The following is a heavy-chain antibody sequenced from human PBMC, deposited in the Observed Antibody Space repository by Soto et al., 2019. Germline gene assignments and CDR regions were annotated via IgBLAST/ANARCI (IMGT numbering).Heavy chain of an antibody. CDR2: TYYRSKWYY. Sequence: QTLSLTCDISGDSVSSNTAAWNWVRQSPSRGLEWLGRTYYRSKWYYDYALSVKSRITINPGTSKNQYSLQLNSVTPEDTAVYYCTRGEQYSGRIFDYWGQGTLVTVSS. J-gene: IGHJ4*01. V-gene: IGHV6-1*01. D-gene: IGHD1-26*01. CDR1: GDSVSSNTAA. CDR3: TRGEQYSGRIFDY.